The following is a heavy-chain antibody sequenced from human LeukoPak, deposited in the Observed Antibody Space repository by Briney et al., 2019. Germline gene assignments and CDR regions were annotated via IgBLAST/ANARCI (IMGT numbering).Heavy chain of an antibody. D-gene: IGHD6-13*01. V-gene: IGHV3-30*01. CDR2: ISYDGSNK. Sequence: GRSLRLSCAASGFTFSSYAMHWVRQAPGKGLEWVAVISYDGSNKYYADSVKGRFTISRDNSKNTLYLQMNSLRAEDTAVYYCARVRIAAAGTPYYMDVWAKGPRSPSP. J-gene: IGHJ6*03. CDR3: ARVRIAAAGTPYYMDV. CDR1: GFTFSSYA.